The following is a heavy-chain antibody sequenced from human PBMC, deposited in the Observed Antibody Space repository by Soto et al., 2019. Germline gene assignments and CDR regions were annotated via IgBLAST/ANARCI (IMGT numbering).Heavy chain of an antibody. V-gene: IGHV4-34*01. J-gene: IGHJ3*02. CDR1: GGSFSGYY. Sequence: LTCAVYGGSFSGYYWSWIRQPPGKGLEWIGEINHSGSTNYNPSLKSRVTISVDTSKNQFSLKLSSVTAADTAVYYCARQGYGAFDIWGQGTMVTVSS. CDR3: ARQGYGAFDI. D-gene: IGHD1-1*01. CDR2: INHSGST.